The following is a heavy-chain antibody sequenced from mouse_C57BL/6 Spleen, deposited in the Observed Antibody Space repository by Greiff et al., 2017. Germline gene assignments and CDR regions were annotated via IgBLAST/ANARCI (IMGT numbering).Heavy chain of an antibody. V-gene: IGHV5-4*01. CDR1: GFTFSSYA. Sequence: DVQLVESGGGLVKPGGSLKLSCAASGFTFSSYAMSWVRQTPEKRLEWVATISDGGSYTYYPDNVKGRFTTSRDNAKNNLYLQMSHLKSEDTAMYYCARSYDYWGQGTLVTVSA. J-gene: IGHJ3*01. CDR3: ARSYDY. D-gene: IGHD2-3*01. CDR2: ISDGGSYT.